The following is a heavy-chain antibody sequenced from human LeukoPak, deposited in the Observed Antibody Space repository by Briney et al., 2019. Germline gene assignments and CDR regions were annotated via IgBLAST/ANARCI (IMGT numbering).Heavy chain of an antibody. V-gene: IGHV3-48*03. J-gene: IGHJ4*02. Sequence: GGSLRLSCAASGFTFSSYEINWVRQAPGKGLEWISYISSSGSSKYYADSVKGRFTISRDDAKNSLYLQMNSLRDEDTAVYYCAREAPGAHNHFDYWGQGTLVTVSS. D-gene: IGHD1-26*01. CDR1: GFTFSSYE. CDR3: AREAPGAHNHFDY. CDR2: ISSSGSSK.